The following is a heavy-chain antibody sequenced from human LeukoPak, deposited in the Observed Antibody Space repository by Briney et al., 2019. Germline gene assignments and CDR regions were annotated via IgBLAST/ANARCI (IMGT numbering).Heavy chain of an antibody. D-gene: IGHD6-13*01. CDR3: ARVRIAAAGPCYYSGMDV. CDR2: INPNSGGT. CDR1: GYTFTGYY. V-gene: IGHV1-2*02. J-gene: IGHJ6*02. Sequence: ASVKVSCKASGYTFTGYYMHWVRQAPGQGLEWMGWINPNSGGTNYAQKFHGRVTMTRDTSISTAYMELSRLRSDDTAVYYCARVRIAAAGPCYYSGMDVWGQGTTVTVSS.